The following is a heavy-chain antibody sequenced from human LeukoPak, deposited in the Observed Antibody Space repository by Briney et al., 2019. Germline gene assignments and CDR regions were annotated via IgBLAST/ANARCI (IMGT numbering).Heavy chain of an antibody. CDR1: GGSISSSTYY. J-gene: IGHJ4*02. CDR3: ARAPYYDSSGLDY. Sequence: PSETLSLTCTVSGGSISSSTYYWSWIRQPPGKGLEWIGYIYYSGSTNYNPSLKSRVTISVDTSKNQFSLKLSSVTAADTAVYYCARAPYYDSSGLDYWGQGALVTVSS. CDR2: IYYSGST. D-gene: IGHD3-22*01. V-gene: IGHV4-61*01.